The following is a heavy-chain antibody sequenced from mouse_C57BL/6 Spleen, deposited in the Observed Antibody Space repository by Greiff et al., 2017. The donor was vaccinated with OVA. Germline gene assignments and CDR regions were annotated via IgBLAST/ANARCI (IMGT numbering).Heavy chain of an antibody. J-gene: IGHJ3*01. Sequence: EVKLVESGEGLVKPGGSLKLSCAASGFTFSSYAMSWVRQTPEKRLEWVAYISSGGDYIYYADTVKGRFTISRDNARNTLYLQMSSLKSEDTAMYYCTRDGIYYDYAYWGQGTLVTVSA. CDR3: TRDGIYYDYAY. CDR2: ISSGGDYI. V-gene: IGHV5-9-1*02. CDR1: GFTFSSYA. D-gene: IGHD2-4*01.